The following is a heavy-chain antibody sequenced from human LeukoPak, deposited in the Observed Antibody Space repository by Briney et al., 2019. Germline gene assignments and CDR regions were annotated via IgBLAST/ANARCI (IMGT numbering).Heavy chain of an antibody. D-gene: IGHD2-2*01. CDR3: ARDMQAGREGNY. CDR2: IIPIFGTA. V-gene: IGHV1-69*01. Sequence: SVKVSCKASGGTFSSYAISWVRQAPGQGLEWMGGIIPIFGTANYTQKFQGRVTITADESTSTAYMELSSLRSEDTAVYYCARDMQAGREGNYWGQGTLVTVSS. J-gene: IGHJ4*02. CDR1: GGTFSSYA.